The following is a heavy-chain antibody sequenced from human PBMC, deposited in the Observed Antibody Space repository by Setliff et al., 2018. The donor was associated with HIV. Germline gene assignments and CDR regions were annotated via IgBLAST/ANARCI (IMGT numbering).Heavy chain of an antibody. Sequence: PSETLSLTCTVSGGSISSSSYYWGWIRQPPGKGLEWIGSIYYSGSTYYNPPLKSRVTISVDTSKNQFSLKLSSVTAADTAVYYCARHMLYDSSGYTHAYFDYWGQGTLVTVSS. J-gene: IGHJ4*02. CDR3: ARHMLYDSSGYTHAYFDY. CDR1: GGSISSSSYY. V-gene: IGHV4-39*01. D-gene: IGHD3-22*01. CDR2: IYYSGST.